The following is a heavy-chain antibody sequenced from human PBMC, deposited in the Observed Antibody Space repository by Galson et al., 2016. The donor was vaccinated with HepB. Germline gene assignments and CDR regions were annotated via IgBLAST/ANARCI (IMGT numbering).Heavy chain of an antibody. CDR2: IKSDGSSS. CDR3: AREGVTVDAFDI. V-gene: IGHV3-74*01. Sequence: SLRLSCAASGFIFSGYWMHWVRQVPGKGLVWVSRIKSDGSSSTYADDVKGRFTISRDNAKCTLYLQMNSLRDDDTAVYYCAREGVTVDAFDIWGQGTMVTGSS. J-gene: IGHJ3*02. CDR1: GFIFSGYW. D-gene: IGHD2-21*02.